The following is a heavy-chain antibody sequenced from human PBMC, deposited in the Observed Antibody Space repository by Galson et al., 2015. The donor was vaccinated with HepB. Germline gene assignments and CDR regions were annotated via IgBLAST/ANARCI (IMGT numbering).Heavy chain of an antibody. CDR2: MNPNSGNT. V-gene: IGHV1-8*01. CDR1: GYTFTSYD. CDR3: ARSLVGAPPGSEGY. Sequence: SVKVSCKASGYTFTSYDINWVRQATGQGLEWMGWMNPNSGNTGYAQKFQGRVTMTRNTSISTAYMELRSLRSEDTAVYYCARSLVGAPPGSEGYWGQGTLVTVSS. J-gene: IGHJ4*02. D-gene: IGHD1-26*01.